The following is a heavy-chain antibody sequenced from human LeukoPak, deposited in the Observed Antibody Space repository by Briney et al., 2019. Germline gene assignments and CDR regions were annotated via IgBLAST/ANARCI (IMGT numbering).Heavy chain of an antibody. J-gene: IGHJ1*01. CDR2: ISAYNGNT. V-gene: IGHV1-18*01. CDR3: VSRGNDSSRLYFQH. Sequence: VASVKVSCKASGDSFSSYVISRVPQAPRQGLEWRGWISAYNGNTNYAQKLQGRVTMTTDTSTSTAYMELRRLRSHDTAVYYWVSRGNDSSRLYFQHWGQGTLVTVSS. D-gene: IGHD6-13*01. CDR1: GDSFSSYV.